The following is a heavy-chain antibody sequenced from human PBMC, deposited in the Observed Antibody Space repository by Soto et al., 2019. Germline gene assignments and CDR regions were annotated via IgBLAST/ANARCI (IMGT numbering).Heavy chain of an antibody. CDR1: GFTFSNFV. CDR3: ARERAIAATGIFYY. V-gene: IGHV3-30*04. CDR2: TSYDGKNK. J-gene: IGHJ4*02. D-gene: IGHD6-13*01. Sequence: QVQLVESGGGVVQPGGSLRLSCAASGFTFSNFVMNWVRQAPGKGLEWVAATSYDGKNKDHADSVKGRFTISRDNSKNTLYLQMNSLRHEDTAVYFCARERAIAATGIFYYWGQGTLVTVSS.